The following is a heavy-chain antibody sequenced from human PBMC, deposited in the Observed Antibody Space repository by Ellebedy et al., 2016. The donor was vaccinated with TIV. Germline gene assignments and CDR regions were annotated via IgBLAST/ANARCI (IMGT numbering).Heavy chain of an antibody. CDR3: ARGEGSYDILTGYSVNWFDP. Sequence: SETLSLTCTVSGGSISSYYWSWIRQPPGKGLEWIGYIYYSGSTNYNPSLKSRVTISVDTSKNQFSLKLSSVTAADTAVYYCARGEGSYDILTGYSVNWFDPWGQGTLVTVSS. D-gene: IGHD3-9*01. CDR2: IYYSGST. J-gene: IGHJ5*02. CDR1: GGSISSYY. V-gene: IGHV4-59*12.